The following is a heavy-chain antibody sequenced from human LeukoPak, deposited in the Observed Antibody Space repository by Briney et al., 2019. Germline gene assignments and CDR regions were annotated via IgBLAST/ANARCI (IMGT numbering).Heavy chain of an antibody. CDR3: VRRHDY. J-gene: IGHJ4*02. Sequence: GGSLKLSCVASGFDVNDNFMIWVRQAPGQGLEWISIIYASGGAYHAESVKGRFSAFRDTSKNTIFLQMNNLRAGDTAMYYCVRRHDYWGQGTLVTVSS. V-gene: IGHV3-53*01. CDR2: IYASGGA. CDR1: GFDVNDNF.